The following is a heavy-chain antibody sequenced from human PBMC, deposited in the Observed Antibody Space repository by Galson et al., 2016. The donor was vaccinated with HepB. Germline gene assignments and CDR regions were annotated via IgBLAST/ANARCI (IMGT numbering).Heavy chain of an antibody. V-gene: IGHV4-59*08. J-gene: IGHJ2*01. CDR1: GGSINSYY. Sequence: SETLSLTCTVSGGSINSYYWSWIRLPPGKGLEWIGYIHDSGSTDYKPSLKSRVAMSVDTSKNQLFLQLASVTAADTAVYFCARGTTSHLWHFNLWGRGTLVTVSS. D-gene: IGHD1-1*01. CDR2: IHDSGST. CDR3: ARGTTSHLWHFNL.